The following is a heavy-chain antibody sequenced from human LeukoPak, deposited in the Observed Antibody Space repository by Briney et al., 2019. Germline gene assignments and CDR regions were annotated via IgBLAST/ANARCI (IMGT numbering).Heavy chain of an antibody. D-gene: IGHD6-19*01. CDR3: ARYPKSYSSGWTAFDI. CDR1: GGSISSYH. V-gene: IGHV4-4*07. Sequence: SETLSLTCTVSGGSISSYHWSWIRQPAGKGLEWIGHIYTSGSTNYNPSLKSRVTMSVDTSKNQFSLKLSSVTAADTAVYYCARYPKSYSSGWTAFDIWGQGTMVTVSS. J-gene: IGHJ3*02. CDR2: IYTSGST.